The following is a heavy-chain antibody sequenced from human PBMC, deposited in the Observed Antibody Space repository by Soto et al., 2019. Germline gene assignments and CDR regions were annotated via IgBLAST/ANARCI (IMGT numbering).Heavy chain of an antibody. D-gene: IGHD6-19*01. V-gene: IGHV3-48*02. CDR2: ISSSSSTI. Sequence: HPGGSLRLSCAASGFTFSSYSMNWVRQAPGKGLEWVSYISSSSSTIYYADSVKGRFTISRDNAKNSLYLQMNSLRDEDTAVYYCARDGVAGTSPAYYYYGMDVWGQGTTVTVSS. CDR1: GFTFSSYS. J-gene: IGHJ6*02. CDR3: ARDGVAGTSPAYYYYGMDV.